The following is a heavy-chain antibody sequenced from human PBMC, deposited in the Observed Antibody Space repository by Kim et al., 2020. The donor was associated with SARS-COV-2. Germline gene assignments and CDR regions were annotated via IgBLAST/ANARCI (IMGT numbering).Heavy chain of an antibody. D-gene: IGHD3-22*01. J-gene: IGHJ6*02. CDR1: GGSISSGSYY. Sequence: SETLSLTCTVSGGSISSGSYYWSWIRQPAGKGLEWIGRIYTSGSTNYNPSLKSRVTISVDTSKNQFSLKLSSVTAADTAVYYCAREGPNYYDSSGYPSFYGMDVWGQGTTVTVSS. CDR2: IYTSGST. V-gene: IGHV4-61*02. CDR3: AREGPNYYDSSGYPSFYGMDV.